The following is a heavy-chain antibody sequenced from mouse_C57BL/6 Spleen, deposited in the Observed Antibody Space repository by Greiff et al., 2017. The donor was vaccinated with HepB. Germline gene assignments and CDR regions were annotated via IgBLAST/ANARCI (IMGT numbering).Heavy chain of an antibody. Sequence: VMLVESGAELVKPGASVKISCKASGYAFSSYWMNWVKQRPGKGLEWIGQIYPGDGDTNYNGKFKGKATLTADKSSSTAYMQLSSLTSEDSAVYFCARFVGTSYWYFDVWGTGTTVTVSS. CDR2: IYPGDGDT. J-gene: IGHJ1*03. CDR3: ARFVGTSYWYFDV. CDR1: GYAFSSYW. V-gene: IGHV1-80*01. D-gene: IGHD3-3*01.